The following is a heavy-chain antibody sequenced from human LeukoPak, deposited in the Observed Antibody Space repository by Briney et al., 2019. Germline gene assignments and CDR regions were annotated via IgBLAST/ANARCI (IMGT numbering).Heavy chain of an antibody. CDR2: IYSGGST. CDR1: GFTVSSNY. CDR3: ARAHYYDSSGSNQDY. J-gene: IGHJ4*02. D-gene: IGHD3-22*01. Sequence: GRSLRLSCAASGFTVSSNYMSWVRQAPGKGLEWVSVIYSGGSTYYADSVKGRFTISRDNSKNTLYLQMNSLRAEDTAVYYCARAHYYDSSGSNQDYWGQGTLVTVSS. V-gene: IGHV3-66*01.